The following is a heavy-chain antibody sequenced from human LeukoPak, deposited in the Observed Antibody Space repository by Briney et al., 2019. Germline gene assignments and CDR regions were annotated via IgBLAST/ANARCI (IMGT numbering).Heavy chain of an antibody. J-gene: IGHJ6*03. V-gene: IGHV4-34*01. Sequence: PSETLSLTCAVYGGSFSGYYWSWIRQPPGKGLEWIGEINHSGSTNYNPSLKSRVTISVDTSKNQFSLKLSSVTAADTAVYYCARVVGAAAGRGRDYYYYMDVWGQGTTVTVSS. CDR2: INHSGST. CDR3: ARVVGAAAGRGRDYYYYMDV. D-gene: IGHD6-13*01. CDR1: GGSFSGYY.